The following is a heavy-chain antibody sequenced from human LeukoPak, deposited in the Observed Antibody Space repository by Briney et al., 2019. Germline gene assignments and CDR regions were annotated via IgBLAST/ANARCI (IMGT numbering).Heavy chain of an antibody. CDR3: ARFRTWGDKAFDY. CDR1: GFIFTSNR. V-gene: IGHV3-7*01. Sequence: GGSLRLSCAASGFIFTSNRMNWVRQAPGKGLEWVANIKHDGSEQIYVDSVKGRFTISRDSAKNSLYLQMNSLRAEDTAVYYCARFRTWGDKAFDYWGQGTLVTVSS. CDR2: IKHDGSEQ. D-gene: IGHD2-21*02. J-gene: IGHJ4*02.